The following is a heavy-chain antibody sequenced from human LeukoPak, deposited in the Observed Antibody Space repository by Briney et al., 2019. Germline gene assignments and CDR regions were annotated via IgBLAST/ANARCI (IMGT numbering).Heavy chain of an antibody. Sequence: GGPLRLSCAASGFTFTSYWMHWVRQAPGKGLICISRVNRDRSSTTYADSVKRRFTLTRDNAKNTLHLPMNTLRAEDTAVYYCARGRYYGMDVWGQGTTVTVSS. CDR3: ARGRYYGMDV. V-gene: IGHV3-74*01. CDR2: VNRDRSST. J-gene: IGHJ6*02. CDR1: GFTFTSYW.